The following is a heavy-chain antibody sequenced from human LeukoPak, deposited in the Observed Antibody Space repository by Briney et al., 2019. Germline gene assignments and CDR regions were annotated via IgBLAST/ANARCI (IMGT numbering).Heavy chain of an antibody. CDR2: IYPGDSDT. CDR1: GYSFTSYW. Sequence: GESLQISCKGSGYSFTSYWIGWVRQMPGKGLEWMGIIYPGDSDTRYSLSFQGQVTISADKSISTAYLQWGSLKASDTAMYYCARHGDIAAATFEYWGQGNLVTVSS. V-gene: IGHV5-51*01. CDR3: ARHGDIAAATFEY. D-gene: IGHD6-13*01. J-gene: IGHJ4*02.